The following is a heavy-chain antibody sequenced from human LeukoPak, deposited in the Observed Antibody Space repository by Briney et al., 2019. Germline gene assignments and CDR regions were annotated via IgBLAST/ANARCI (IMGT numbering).Heavy chain of an antibody. CDR2: ISGGGGST. V-gene: IGHV3-23*01. D-gene: IGHD4-17*01. CDR3: ARPRHDNGDYVGY. CDR1: GFTFSSYV. J-gene: IGHJ4*02. Sequence: GGSLRLSCAVSGFTFSSYVMSWVRQAPGKGLEWVSAISGGGGSTYYADSVKGRFTISRDNSKNTLYLQMNSLRAEDTAVYYCARPRHDNGDYVGYWGQGTLVTVSS.